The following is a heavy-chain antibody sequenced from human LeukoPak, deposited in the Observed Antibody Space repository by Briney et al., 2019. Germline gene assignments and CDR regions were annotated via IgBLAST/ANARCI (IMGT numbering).Heavy chain of an antibody. Sequence: SETLSLTCAVYGGSFSGYYWSWIRQPPGKGREWIGEINHSGSTNYNPSLKSRVTISVYTSTHQFSLKLSSVTAADTAVYYCARGDRVRARPFRYYFDMDVWGQGTTVTVSS. CDR1: GGSFSGYY. J-gene: IGHJ6*02. D-gene: IGHD3-10*01. CDR3: ARGDRVRARPFRYYFDMDV. V-gene: IGHV4-34*01. CDR2: INHSGST.